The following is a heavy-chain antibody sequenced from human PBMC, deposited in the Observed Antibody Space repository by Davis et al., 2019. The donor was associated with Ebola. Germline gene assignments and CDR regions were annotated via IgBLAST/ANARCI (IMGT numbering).Heavy chain of an antibody. V-gene: IGHV3-53*01. CDR3: AKDALPRMTAAASIYDY. D-gene: IGHD6-13*01. J-gene: IGHJ4*02. CDR1: GFSVATKY. Sequence: GGSLRLSCAVSGFSVATKYIGWVRQVPGKGLEWVSMLHSGHQTYYTDSVKDRFTISRDDSKNTLYLQMNSLRAEDTAVYYCAKDALPRMTAAASIYDYWGQGTLVTVSS. CDR2: LHSGHQT.